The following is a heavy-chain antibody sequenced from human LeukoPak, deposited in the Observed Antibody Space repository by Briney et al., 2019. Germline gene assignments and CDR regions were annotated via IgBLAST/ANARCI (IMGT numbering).Heavy chain of an antibody. CDR2: IYYSGST. CDR3: ARRTVVAATRGYYYYGMDV. D-gene: IGHD2-15*01. V-gene: IGHV4-59*08. J-gene: IGHJ6*02. CDR1: GGSISSYY. Sequence: SETLSLTCTVSGGSISSYYWSWIRQPPGKGLEWIGDIYYSGSTNSNPSLKSRVTISVDTSKTQFSLKLSSVTAADTAVYYCARRTVVAATRGYYYYGMDVWGQGTTVTVSS.